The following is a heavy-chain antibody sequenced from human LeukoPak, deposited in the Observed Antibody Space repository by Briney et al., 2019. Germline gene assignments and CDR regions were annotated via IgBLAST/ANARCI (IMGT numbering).Heavy chain of an antibody. CDR2: IYTSGST. CDR3: ARVSYYDFWSGLEGSYYFDY. D-gene: IGHD3-3*01. J-gene: IGHJ4*02. Sequence: SETLSLTCTVSGGSISSGSYYWSWIRQPAGKGLEWIGRIYTSGSTNYNPSLKSRVTISVDTSKNQFSLKLSSVTAADTAVYYCARVSYYDFWSGLEGSYYFDYWGQGTLVTVSS. CDR1: GGSISSGSYY. V-gene: IGHV4-61*02.